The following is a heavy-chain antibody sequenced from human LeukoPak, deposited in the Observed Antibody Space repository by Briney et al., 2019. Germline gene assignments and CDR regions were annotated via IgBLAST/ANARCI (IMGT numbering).Heavy chain of an antibody. CDR1: GYTFTSYD. CDR3: ARAGNKSAAGRRWFDP. CDR2: MNPNSGNT. V-gene: IGHV1-8*01. J-gene: IGHJ5*02. D-gene: IGHD6-13*01. Sequence: ASVTVSCKASGYTFTSYDINWVRQATGQGLEWMGWMNPNSGNTGYAQKFQGRVTMTRNTSISTAYMELSSLRSEDTAVYYCARAGNKSAAGRRWFDPWGQGTLVTVCS.